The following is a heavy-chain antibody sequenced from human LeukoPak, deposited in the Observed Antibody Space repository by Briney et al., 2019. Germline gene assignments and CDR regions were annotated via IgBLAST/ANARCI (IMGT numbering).Heavy chain of an antibody. D-gene: IGHD4-17*01. CDR1: GYSFTSYW. CDR3: ARQNGPYGDYPDY. V-gene: IGHV5-51*01. CDR2: IYPGDSDT. J-gene: IGHJ4*02. Sequence: GESLKISCKGFGYSFTSYWIGWVRQMPGKGLEWMGIIYPGDSDTRYSPSFQGQVTISADKSISTAYPQWSSLKASDTAMYYCARQNGPYGDYPDYWGQGTLVTVSS.